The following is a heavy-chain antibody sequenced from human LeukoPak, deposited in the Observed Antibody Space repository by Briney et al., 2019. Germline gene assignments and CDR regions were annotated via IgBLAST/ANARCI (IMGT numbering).Heavy chain of an antibody. CDR2: IYYSGST. CDR1: GGSISSSSYY. Sequence: SETLSLTCTVSGGSISSSSYYWGWIRQPPGKGLEWIGIIYYSGSTYYNPTLKSRVTISVETSKSQFSLKLSAVSAADTAMYYCASLPRYCSGGTCRDTFDIWGKGTMVTVSS. J-gene: IGHJ3*02. D-gene: IGHD2-15*01. CDR3: ASLPRYCSGGTCRDTFDI. V-gene: IGHV4-39*01.